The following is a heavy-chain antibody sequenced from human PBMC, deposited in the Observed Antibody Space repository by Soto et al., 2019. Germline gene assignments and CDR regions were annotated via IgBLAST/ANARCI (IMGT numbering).Heavy chain of an antibody. J-gene: IGHJ5*02. D-gene: IGHD3-3*01. CDR2: MNPNSGNT. CDR3: ARGKSSTIFGVVMRRNWFDP. CDR1: GYTFTSYD. Sequence: ASVKVSCKASGYTFTSYDINWVRQATGQGLEWMGWMNPNSGNTGYAQKFQGRVTMTRNTSISTAYMELSSLRSEDTAVYYCARGKSSTIFGVVMRRNWFDPWGQGTLVTVSS. V-gene: IGHV1-8*01.